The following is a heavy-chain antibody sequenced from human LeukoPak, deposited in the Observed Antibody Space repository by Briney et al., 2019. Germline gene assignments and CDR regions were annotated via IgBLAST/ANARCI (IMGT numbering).Heavy chain of an antibody. CDR2: ISSGSSTI. CDR1: GFTFSLYS. D-gene: IGHD3-22*01. V-gene: IGHV3-48*01. J-gene: IGHJ4*02. CDR3: ARGADYDASGYSGMGHYFDY. Sequence: GGSLRLSCAASGFTFSLYSMNWVRQAPGKGLEWVSYISSGSSTIYYADSVKGRFTFSRDNAKKSLYLQMNSLRAEDTAVYYCARGADYDASGYSGMGHYFDYWGQGTLVTVSP.